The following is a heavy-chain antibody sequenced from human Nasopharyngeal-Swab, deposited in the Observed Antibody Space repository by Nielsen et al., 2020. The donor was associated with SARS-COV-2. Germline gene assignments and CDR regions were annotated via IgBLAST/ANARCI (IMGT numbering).Heavy chain of an antibody. CDR3: ARDRPPDWAFDI. Sequence: GSLRLSCTVSGGSISSYYWSWIRQPPGKGLEWIGYIYYSGSTNYNPSLKSRVTISVDTSKNQFSLKLSSVTAADTAVYYCARDRPPDWAFDIWGQGTMVTVSS. CDR1: GGSISSYY. CDR2: IYYSGST. V-gene: IGHV4-59*13. D-gene: IGHD3-9*01. J-gene: IGHJ3*02.